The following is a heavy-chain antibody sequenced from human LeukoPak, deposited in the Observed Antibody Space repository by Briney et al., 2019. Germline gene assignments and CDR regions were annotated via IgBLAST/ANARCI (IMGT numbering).Heavy chain of an antibody. D-gene: IGHD6-6*01. CDR2: INPNSGGT. J-gene: IGHJ4*02. Sequence: ASVKVSCKASGGTFSSYAISWVRQAPGQGLEWMGWINPNSGGTNYAQKFQGRVTMTRDTSISTAYMELSRLRSDDTAVYYCARVVIAARRLLYFDYWGQGTLVTVSS. CDR1: GGTFSSYA. CDR3: ARVVIAARRLLYFDY. V-gene: IGHV1-2*02.